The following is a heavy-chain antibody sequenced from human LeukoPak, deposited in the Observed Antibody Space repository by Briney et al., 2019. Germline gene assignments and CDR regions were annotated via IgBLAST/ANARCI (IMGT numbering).Heavy chain of an antibody. V-gene: IGHV3-33*08. J-gene: IGHJ4*02. Sequence: PGGSLRLSCAASGFTFSSYGMHWVRQAPGKGLEWVAVIWYDGSNKYYADSVKGRFTISRDNSKNTLYLQMNSLRAEDTAVYYCARERGIAAADTYFDYWGQGTLVTVSS. CDR1: GFTFSSYG. CDR2: IWYDGSNK. D-gene: IGHD6-13*01. CDR3: ARERGIAAADTYFDY.